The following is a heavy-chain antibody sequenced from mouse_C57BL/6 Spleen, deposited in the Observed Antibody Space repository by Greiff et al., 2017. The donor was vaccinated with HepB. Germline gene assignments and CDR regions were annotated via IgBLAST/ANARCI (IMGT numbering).Heavy chain of an antibody. Sequence: QVQLQQPGAELVRPGTSVKLSCKASGYTFTSYWMHWVKQRPGQGLEWIGVIDPSDSYTNYNQKFKGKATLNVDTSSSTAYMQLSSLTSEDSAVYYCAGGSRGYYAMDYWGQGTSVTVSS. V-gene: IGHV1-59*01. CDR2: IDPSDSYT. CDR3: AGGSRGYYAMDY. CDR1: GYTFTSYW. D-gene: IGHD1-1*01. J-gene: IGHJ4*01.